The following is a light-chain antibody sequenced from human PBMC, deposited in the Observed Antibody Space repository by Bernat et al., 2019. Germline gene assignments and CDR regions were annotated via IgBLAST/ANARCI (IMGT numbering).Light chain of an antibody. CDR2: RAS. V-gene: IGKV1-33*01. CDR3: QQHDRPPLT. CDR1: QGISRW. J-gene: IGKJ4*01. Sequence: DIQMTQSPSSLSASVGDRITITCKTSQGISRWLAWYQQKPGKAPNLLISRASNLETGVPSRFSGSGSGTDFTLTITSLQPEDAATYYCQQHDRPPLTFGGGTKVAI.